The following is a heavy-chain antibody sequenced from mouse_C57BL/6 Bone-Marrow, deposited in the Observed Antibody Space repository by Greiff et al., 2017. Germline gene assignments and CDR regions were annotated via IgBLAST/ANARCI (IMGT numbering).Heavy chain of an antibody. J-gene: IGHJ2*01. Sequence: QVQLKESGPGLVQPSPSLSITCTVSGFSLTSYGVHWVRQSPGKGLEWLGVIWSGGSTDYNAAFISRLSISKNNAKSQVFFKMTRLQADDTAIYYCARNRCNSGYWGQGTTLTVSS. V-gene: IGHV2-2*01. CDR1: GFSLTSYG. CDR3: ARNRCNSGY. D-gene: IGHD2-1*01. CDR2: IWSGGST.